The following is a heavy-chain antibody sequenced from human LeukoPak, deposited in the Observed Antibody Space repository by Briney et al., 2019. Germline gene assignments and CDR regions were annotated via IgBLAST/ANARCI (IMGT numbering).Heavy chain of an antibody. D-gene: IGHD3-22*01. J-gene: IGHJ4*02. CDR3: AREVRGNYYDSSGYYPPFDY. CDR1: GGTFSSYA. CDR2: IIPILGIA. V-gene: IGHV1-69*04. Sequence: SVKVSCKASGGTFSSYAISWVRQAPGQGLEWMGRIIPILGIANYAQKFQGRVTITADKSTGTAYMELSSLRSEDTAVYYCAREVRGNYYDSSGYYPPFDYWGQGTLVTVSS.